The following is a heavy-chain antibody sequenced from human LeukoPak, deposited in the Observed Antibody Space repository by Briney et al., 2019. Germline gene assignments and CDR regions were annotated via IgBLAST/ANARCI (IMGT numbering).Heavy chain of an antibody. Sequence: SETLSLTCTVSGGSISSSSYYWGWIRQPPGKGLVWFGSIYYSGISYYNPSLKSPVTISVDTSKNQFTLKLSSVTAADTAVYYCARRPTCSGGSCYSGFDYWGQGTLVTVSS. V-gene: IGHV4-39*01. J-gene: IGHJ4*02. CDR2: IYYSGIS. CDR1: GGSISSSSYY. CDR3: ARRPTCSGGSCYSGFDY. D-gene: IGHD2-15*01.